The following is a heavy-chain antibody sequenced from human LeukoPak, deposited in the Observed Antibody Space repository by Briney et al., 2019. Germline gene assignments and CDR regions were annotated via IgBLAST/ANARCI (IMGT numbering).Heavy chain of an antibody. J-gene: IGHJ4*02. Sequence: SETLSLTCTVSGGSISSYYWSWIRQPPGKGLEWIGYTYYSGSTNYNPSLKSRITISVDTSKNQFSLKLTSVTAADTAVYYCARVGSGVNLYYFDYWGQGTLVTVSS. D-gene: IGHD4-23*01. V-gene: IGHV4-59*12. CDR1: GGSISSYY. CDR3: ARVGSGVNLYYFDY. CDR2: TYYSGST.